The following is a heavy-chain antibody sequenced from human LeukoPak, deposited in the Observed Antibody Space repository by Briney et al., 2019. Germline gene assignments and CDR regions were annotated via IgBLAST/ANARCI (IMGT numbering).Heavy chain of an antibody. CDR3: ARQEYYYDSSGYYYDWGFDY. CDR1: GGSISSSSYY. CDR2: IYYSGST. V-gene: IGHV4-39*01. J-gene: IGHJ4*02. D-gene: IGHD3-22*01. Sequence: SETLSLTCTVSGGSISSSSYYWGWIRQPPGKGLEWIRSIYYSGSTYYNPSLKSRVTISVDTSKNQFSLKLSSVTAADTAVYYCARQEYYYDSSGYYYDWGFDYWGQGTLVTASS.